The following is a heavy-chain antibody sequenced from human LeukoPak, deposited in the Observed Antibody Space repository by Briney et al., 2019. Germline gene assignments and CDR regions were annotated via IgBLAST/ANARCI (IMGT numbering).Heavy chain of an antibody. Sequence: QPGGSLRLSCAASGFTFSSYGMHWVRQAPGKGLEWVAVISYDGSNKYYADCVKGRFTISRDNSKNTLYLQMNSLRAEDTAVYYCAKDRTRWLQLCPDYWGQGTLVTVSS. CDR3: AKDRTRWLQLCPDY. CDR2: ISYDGSNK. V-gene: IGHV3-30*18. J-gene: IGHJ4*02. D-gene: IGHD5-24*01. CDR1: GFTFSSYG.